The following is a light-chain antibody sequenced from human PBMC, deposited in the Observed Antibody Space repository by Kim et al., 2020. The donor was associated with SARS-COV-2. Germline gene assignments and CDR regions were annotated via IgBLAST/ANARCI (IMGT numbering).Light chain of an antibody. CDR3: SSYTSSSTLI. CDR2: DVN. CDR1: SSDIGGYNY. V-gene: IGLV2-14*04. J-gene: IGLJ2*01. Sequence: GQSITISCTGTSSDIGGYNYVSLYQQYPGKAPQVMIYDVNKRPSGVSDRFSGSKSGNTASLTISGLQGEDEADYYCSSYTSSSTLIFGGGTQLTVL.